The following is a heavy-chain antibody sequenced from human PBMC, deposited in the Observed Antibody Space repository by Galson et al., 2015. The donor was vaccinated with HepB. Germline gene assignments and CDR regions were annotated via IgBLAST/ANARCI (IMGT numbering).Heavy chain of an antibody. CDR1: GGTFSRYA. D-gene: IGHD4-23*01. CDR3: ARYQVGTDYGGKGNYYYYYGMDV. Sequence: SVKVSCKASGGTFSRYAISWVRQAPGLGLEWMGGIIPIFGTANYAQKFQGRVTITADESTSTAYMELSSLRSEDTAVYYCARYQVGTDYGGKGNYYYYYGMDVWGQGTTVTVSS. V-gene: IGHV1-69*13. J-gene: IGHJ6*02. CDR2: IIPIFGTA.